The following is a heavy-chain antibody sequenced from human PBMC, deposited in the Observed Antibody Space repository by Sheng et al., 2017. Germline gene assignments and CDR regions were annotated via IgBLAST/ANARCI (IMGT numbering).Heavy chain of an antibody. D-gene: IGHD1-26*01. Sequence: QVQLVESGGGVVQPGRSLRLSCAASGFTFSSYAMHWVRQAPGKGLEWVAVISYDGSNKYYADSVKGRFTISRDNSKNTLYLQMNSLRAEDTAVYYCARGGSYFYDAFDIWGQGTMVTVSS. CDR3: ARGGSYFYDAFDI. CDR2: ISYDGSNK. CDR1: GFTFSSYA. J-gene: IGHJ3*02. V-gene: IGHV3-30-3*01.